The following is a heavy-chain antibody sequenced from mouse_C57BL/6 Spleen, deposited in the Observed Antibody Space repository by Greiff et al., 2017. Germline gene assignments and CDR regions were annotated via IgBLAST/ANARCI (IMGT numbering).Heavy chain of an antibody. Sequence: QVQLQQPGAELVKPGASVKMSCKASGYTFTSYWITWVKQRPGQGLEWIGDIYPGSGSTNYNEKFKSKATLTVDTSSSTAYMQLSSLTSEDSAVYYCARRGYYYGSSSYYFDYWGQGTTLTVSS. D-gene: IGHD1-1*01. CDR1: GYTFTSYW. V-gene: IGHV1-55*01. J-gene: IGHJ2*01. CDR2: IYPGSGST. CDR3: ARRGYYYGSSSYYFDY.